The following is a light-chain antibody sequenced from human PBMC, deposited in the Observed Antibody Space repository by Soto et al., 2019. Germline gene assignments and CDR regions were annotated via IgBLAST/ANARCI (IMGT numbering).Light chain of an antibody. CDR2: APP. V-gene: IGKV3-20*01. Sequence: EVVLTQSPGTLSLSPGERAALSCRASHSLSNNYLARNQQKPRQAPSLLLSAPPHRATGIPDRFSGSASGTDLPLANSSRRSEDYAIYSRQQDPTRPLAFGGGTKVDIK. J-gene: IGKJ4*02. CDR1: HSLSNNY. CDR3: QQDPTRPLA.